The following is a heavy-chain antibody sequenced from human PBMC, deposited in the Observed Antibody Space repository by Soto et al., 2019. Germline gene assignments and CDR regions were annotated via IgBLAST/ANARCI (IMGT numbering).Heavy chain of an antibody. Sequence: QVQFVQSGAEVKKPGASVRLSCKPSGYTLPNYSIQWVRQAAGQGLQWLGGINPGSGYTEYSQRFQGRVTHSRDNSASTFYMDLTSLTSEDTAVYFCTRDLNCGNPFDYWGQGTLVTVSS. CDR3: TRDLNCGNPFDY. CDR2: INPGSGYT. V-gene: IGHV1-3*01. D-gene: IGHD2-21*01. J-gene: IGHJ4*02. CDR1: GYTLPNYS.